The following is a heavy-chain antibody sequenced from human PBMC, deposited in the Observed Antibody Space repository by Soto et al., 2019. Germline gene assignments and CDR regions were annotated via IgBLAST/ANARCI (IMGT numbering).Heavy chain of an antibody. J-gene: IGHJ6*02. CDR2: INPNSGDT. CDR3: ARGPSGRDYPYRLAV. CDR1: AYTFTAYY. D-gene: IGHD6-19*01. V-gene: IGHV1-2*04. Sequence: ASVKVSCKASAYTFTAYYMHWVRQAPGQGLEWMGRINPNSGDTNYAQKFQGWVTMTRDTSISTAYMELSRLTSDDTAVYYCARGPSGRDYPYRLAVWGQGTTVTVSS.